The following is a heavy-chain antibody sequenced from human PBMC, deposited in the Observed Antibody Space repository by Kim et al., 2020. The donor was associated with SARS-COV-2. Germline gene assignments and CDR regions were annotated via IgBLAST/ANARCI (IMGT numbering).Heavy chain of an antibody. J-gene: IGHJ4*02. V-gene: IGHV4-39*01. D-gene: IGHD1-1*01. CDR3: ARRRKTTQGTAEIDY. Sequence: NPGLKRRVTKSGDTSKSQFSLKVSAVTAADTAVYYCARRRKTTQGTAEIDYWGQGTLVTVSS.